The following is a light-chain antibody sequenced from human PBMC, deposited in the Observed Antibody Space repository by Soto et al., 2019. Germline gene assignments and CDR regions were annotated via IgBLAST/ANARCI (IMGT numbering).Light chain of an antibody. CDR3: SSYTSSNTVL. Sequence: QSVLPQPASVSGSPRQSITISCTGTSSDVGSSNFLSWYQHHPGKAPKLMIYDVSNRPSGVSNRFSGSKSGNTACLTISGLQAEDEADYYCSSYTSSNTVLFGGGTKLTVL. CDR1: SSDVGSSNF. CDR2: DVS. J-gene: IGLJ2*01. V-gene: IGLV2-14*03.